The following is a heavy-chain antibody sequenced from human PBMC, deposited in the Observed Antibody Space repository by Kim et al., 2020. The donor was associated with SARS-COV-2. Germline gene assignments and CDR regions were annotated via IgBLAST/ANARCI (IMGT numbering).Heavy chain of an antibody. CDR2: INPNSGGT. D-gene: IGHD1-26*01. Sequence: ASVKVSCKASGYTFTGYYMHWVRQAPGQGLEWMGWINPNSGGTNYAQKFQGRVTMTRDTSISTAYMELSRLRSDDTAVYYCARPFSGSTGDFDYWGQGTLVTVSS. V-gene: IGHV1-2*02. CDR3: ARPFSGSTGDFDY. J-gene: IGHJ4*02. CDR1: GYTFTGYY.